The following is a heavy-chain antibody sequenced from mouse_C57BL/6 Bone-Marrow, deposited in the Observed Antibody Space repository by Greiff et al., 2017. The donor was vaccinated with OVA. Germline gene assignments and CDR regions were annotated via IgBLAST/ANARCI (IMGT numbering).Heavy chain of an antibody. J-gene: IGHJ3*01. D-gene: IGHD3-3*01. V-gene: IGHV1-77*01. Sequence: QVQLQESGAELVKPGASVKISCKASGYYINWVKQRPGQGLEWIGKIGPGSGSTYYNEKFKGKATLTADKSSSTAYMQLSSLTSEDSAVYFCARGGTRAWFAYWGQGTLVTVSA. CDR1: GYY. CDR3: ARGGTRAWFAY. CDR2: IGPGSGST.